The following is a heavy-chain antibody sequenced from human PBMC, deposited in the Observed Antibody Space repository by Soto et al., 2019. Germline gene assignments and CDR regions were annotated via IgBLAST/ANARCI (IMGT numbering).Heavy chain of an antibody. D-gene: IGHD1-26*01. CDR3: AREHSGRHYYYGMDV. CDR1: GYTFTSYG. CDR2: ISAYNGNT. Sequence: QVQLVQSGAEVKKPGASVKVSCKASGYTFTSYGISWVRQDPGQGLEWMGWISAYNGNTNYAQKLQGRVTMNTDTSTSTAYMELRSLRYDDTAVYYCAREHSGRHYYYGMDVWGQGTTVTVSS. J-gene: IGHJ6*02. V-gene: IGHV1-18*01.